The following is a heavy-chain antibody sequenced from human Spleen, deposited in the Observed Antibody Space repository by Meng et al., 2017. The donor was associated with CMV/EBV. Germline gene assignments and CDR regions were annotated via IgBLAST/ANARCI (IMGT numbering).Heavy chain of an antibody. Sequence: GESLKISCAASGFTFSSYHMNWVRQAPGKGLEWVSSISSSATYIHYADSVKGRFTISRDNAKNSLYLQMNSLRAEDTALYYCARDKDPMGYYYGMDVWGQGTTVTVSS. V-gene: IGHV3-21*04. CDR2: ISSSATYI. CDR3: ARDKDPMGYYYGMDV. CDR1: GFTFSSYH. J-gene: IGHJ6*02.